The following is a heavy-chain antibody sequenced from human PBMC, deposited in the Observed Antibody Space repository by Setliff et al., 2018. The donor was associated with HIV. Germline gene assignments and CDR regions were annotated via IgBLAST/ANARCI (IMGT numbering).Heavy chain of an antibody. CDR3: ARAPNSPYYSKFWYADR. Sequence: PGASLKISCKTSGYSFTTYWIGWVRQMPGKGLEWMAILYPGDSDTRYSPSFHSQVTVPADKSVGTAYLQWNSLQASDTALYFCARAPNSPYYSKFWYADRWGQGTLVTVSS. J-gene: IGHJ5*02. D-gene: IGHD3-22*01. CDR1: GYSFTTYW. V-gene: IGHV5-51*01. CDR2: LYPGDSDT.